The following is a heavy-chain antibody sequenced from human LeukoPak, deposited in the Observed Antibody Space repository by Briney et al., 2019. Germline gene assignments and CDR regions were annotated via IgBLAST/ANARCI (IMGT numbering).Heavy chain of an antibody. CDR2: TYYRSKWYN. CDR3: ASSDNYGGDAFDI. D-gene: IGHD4/OR15-4a*01. J-gene: IGHJ3*02. CDR1: GDSVSSKSAA. Sequence: SQTLSPTCAISGDSVSSKSAAWNWIRQSPSRGLEWLGRTYYRSKWYNDYAVSVKGRITINPDTSKNQFSLQLNSVTPEDTAVYYCASSDNYGGDAFDIWGQGTMVIVSS. V-gene: IGHV6-1*01.